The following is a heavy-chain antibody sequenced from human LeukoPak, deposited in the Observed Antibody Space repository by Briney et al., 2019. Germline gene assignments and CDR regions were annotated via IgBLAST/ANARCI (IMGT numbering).Heavy chain of an antibody. D-gene: IGHD3-22*01. CDR2: IYYTRST. Sequence: SETLSLTCTISGGSISSSSYYWGWIRQPPGKGLEWIGSIYYTRSTYYNPSLKSRVTISVDTSKNQFSLKLTSVTAADTAVYYCARGVTMIVVVIHDWYFDLWGRGTLVTVSS. J-gene: IGHJ2*01. CDR3: ARGVTMIVVVIHDWYFDL. V-gene: IGHV4-39*01. CDR1: GGSISSSSYY.